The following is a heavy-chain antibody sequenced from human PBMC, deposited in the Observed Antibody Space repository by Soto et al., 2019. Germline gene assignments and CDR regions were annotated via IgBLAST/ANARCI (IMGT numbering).Heavy chain of an antibody. V-gene: IGHV5-51*01. D-gene: IGHD3-3*02. CDR1: GYNFAGYW. CDR2: IYPSDSDT. CDR3: AGGGVSTPIFAY. Sequence: GESLKISCKGSGYNFAGYWIAWVRQMPGKGLELMGIIYPSDSDTRYRPSFQGQVTISADKSISSAYLQWSSLRASDTAMYYWAGGGVSTPIFAYWGKGTPVPVSP. J-gene: IGHJ4*02.